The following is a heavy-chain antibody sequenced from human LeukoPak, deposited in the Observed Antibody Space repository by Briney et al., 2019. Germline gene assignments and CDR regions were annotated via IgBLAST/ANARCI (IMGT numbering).Heavy chain of an antibody. J-gene: IGHJ5*02. D-gene: IGHD1-20*01. CDR3: ARAPNWKGGFDH. CDR1: GGTLSSYA. CDR2: IIPIFGTA. Sequence: SVKVSCKASGGTLSSYAISWVRQAPGQGLEWMGGIIPIFGTANYAQKFQGRVTITTDESTSTAYMELSSLRSEDTAVYYCARAPNWKGGFDHWGQGTLVTVSS. V-gene: IGHV1-69*05.